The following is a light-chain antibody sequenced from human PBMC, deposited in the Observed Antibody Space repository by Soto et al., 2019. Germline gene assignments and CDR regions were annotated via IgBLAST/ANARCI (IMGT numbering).Light chain of an antibody. V-gene: IGLV1-44*01. CDR3: AAWDDSLNGAV. CDR2: SHN. J-gene: IGLJ7*01. Sequence: QSVLTQPPSASGTPGQKVTISCSGSSSNIGSNNVNWYQQLPGTAPKLLIYSHNQRPSGVPERFSGSKSGTSASLAISGLQSEDEADYYCAAWDDSLNGAVFGGGTQLTVL. CDR1: SSNIGSNN.